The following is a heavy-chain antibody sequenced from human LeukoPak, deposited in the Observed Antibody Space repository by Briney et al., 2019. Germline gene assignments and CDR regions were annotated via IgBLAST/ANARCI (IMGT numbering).Heavy chain of an antibody. V-gene: IGHV3-48*03. J-gene: IGHJ4*02. Sequence: GGSLRLSCVVSGFTFSDYEMSWVRQAPGRGLEWVSYVSSSGSTMYYAGSVKGRFTVSRDDAKNSVSLQMNSLRAEDTAVYYCARGRLAYFDSWGQGTLATVSS. CDR3: ARGRLAYFDS. D-gene: IGHD3-16*01. CDR1: GFTFSDYE. CDR2: VSSSGSTM.